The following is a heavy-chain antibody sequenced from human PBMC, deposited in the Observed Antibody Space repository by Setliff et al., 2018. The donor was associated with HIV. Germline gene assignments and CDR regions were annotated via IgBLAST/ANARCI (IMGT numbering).Heavy chain of an antibody. CDR3: ASGKGVGGVIITGGLDV. Sequence: ASVKVSCKASGYIFTDYYMHWVRQAPGQELGWMGRINPSSGGTNYAQKFQGRVTMTRDTSISTAYMELSSLTSEDTGVYYCASGKGVGGVIITGGLDVWGKGTTVTVSS. D-gene: IGHD3-10*01. CDR2: INPSSGGT. J-gene: IGHJ6*04. V-gene: IGHV1-2*05. CDR1: GYIFTDYY.